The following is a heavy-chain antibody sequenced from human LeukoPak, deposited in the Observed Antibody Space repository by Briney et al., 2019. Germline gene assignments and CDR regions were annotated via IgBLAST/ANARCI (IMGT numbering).Heavy chain of an antibody. D-gene: IGHD1-26*01. Sequence: GGSLRLSCAASGFTVGTKYMNWVRQAPGKGLEWVSIIYSGGTTYYAAAVTGRFTISRDPSKTTLSLQMHSLRAEDTAVYFCARLGAHSHWNLDLWGRGTLVTVSS. J-gene: IGHJ2*01. CDR2: IYSGGTT. CDR3: ARLGAHSHWNLDL. V-gene: IGHV3-53*01. CDR1: GFTVGTKY.